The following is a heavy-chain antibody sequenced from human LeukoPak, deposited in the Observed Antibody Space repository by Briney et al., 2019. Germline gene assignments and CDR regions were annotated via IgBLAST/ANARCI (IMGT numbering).Heavy chain of an antibody. D-gene: IGHD3-22*01. CDR3: ARDRPNYYDSSGYTPFDY. CDR1: GFTFSSYA. CDR2: IIPILGIA. J-gene: IGHJ4*02. V-gene: IGHV1-69*04. Sequence: GRSLRLSCAASGFTFSSYAISWVRQAPGQGLEWMGRIIPILGIANYAQKFQGRVTITADKSTSTAYMELSSLRSEDTAVYYCARDRPNYYDSSGYTPFDYWGQGTLVTVSS.